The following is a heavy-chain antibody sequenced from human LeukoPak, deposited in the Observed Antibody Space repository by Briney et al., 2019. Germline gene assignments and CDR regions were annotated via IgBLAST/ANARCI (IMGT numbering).Heavy chain of an antibody. V-gene: IGHV1-3*01. CDR3: ARGGYSSTWNLGAFDI. D-gene: IGHD6-13*01. CDR1: GYTFTNYP. J-gene: IGHJ3*02. CDR2: INAGNGNT. Sequence: ASVKVSCKASGYTFTNYPLHWVRQAPGRRLEWMGWINAGNGNTKYSQKFQGRVTITRDTSASTAYMELSSLTSEDTAVYYCARGGYSSTWNLGAFDIWGQGTMVTASS.